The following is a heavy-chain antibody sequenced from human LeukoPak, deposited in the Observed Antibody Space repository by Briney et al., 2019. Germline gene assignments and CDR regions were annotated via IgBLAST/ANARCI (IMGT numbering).Heavy chain of an antibody. CDR1: GGSISSYY. CDR2: IYTSGST. V-gene: IGHV4-4*07. D-gene: IGHD3-22*01. CDR3: ARESYYDSSGVPPFDY. J-gene: IGHJ4*02. Sequence: SETLSLTCTVSGGSISSYYWSWIRQPAGKGLEWIGRIYTSGSTNYSPSLKSRVTMSVDTSKNQFSLKLSSVTAADTAVYYCARESYYDSSGVPPFDYWGQGTLVTVSS.